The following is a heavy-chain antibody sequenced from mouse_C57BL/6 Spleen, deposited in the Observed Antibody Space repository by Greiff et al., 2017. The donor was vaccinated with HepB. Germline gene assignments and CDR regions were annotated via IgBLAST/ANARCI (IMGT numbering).Heavy chain of an antibody. J-gene: IGHJ1*03. V-gene: IGHV5-4*03. CDR2: ISDGGSYT. D-gene: IGHD1-1*01. Sequence: DVMLVESGGGLVKPGGSLKLSCAASGFTFSSYAMSWVRQTPEKRLEWVATISDGGSYTYYPDNVKGRFTISRDNAKNNLYLQMSHLKSEDTAMYYCARGGSSYSYFDVWGTGTTVTVSS. CDR1: GFTFSSYA. CDR3: ARGGSSYSYFDV.